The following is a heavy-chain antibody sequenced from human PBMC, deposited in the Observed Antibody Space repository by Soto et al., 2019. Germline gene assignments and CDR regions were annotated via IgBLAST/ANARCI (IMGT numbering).Heavy chain of an antibody. D-gene: IGHD2-15*01. J-gene: IGHJ4*02. Sequence: QVQLQESGPGLVKPSQTLSLTCTVSGGSISSGDYYWSWIRQPPGKGLEWIGYIYYSGSTYYNPSRKRRVTITVDSSKHQYSLKLSSVTAADTAVYYCACTVVTYYFDYWGQGTLVTVSS. CDR2: IYYSGST. V-gene: IGHV4-30-4*01. CDR3: ACTVVTYYFDY. CDR1: GGSISSGDYY.